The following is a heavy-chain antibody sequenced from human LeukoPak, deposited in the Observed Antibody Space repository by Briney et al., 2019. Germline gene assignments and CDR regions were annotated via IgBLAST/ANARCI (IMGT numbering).Heavy chain of an antibody. J-gene: IGHJ4*02. CDR1: GYTFTGYY. Sequence: SVKVSCKASGYTFTGYYMHWVRQAPGQGLEWMGGIIPIFGTANYAQKFQGRVTITADKSTSTAYMELSSLRSEDTAVYYCAREIGPYYFDYWGQGTLVTVSS. D-gene: IGHD2/OR15-2a*01. CDR3: AREIGPYYFDY. V-gene: IGHV1-69*06. CDR2: IIPIFGTA.